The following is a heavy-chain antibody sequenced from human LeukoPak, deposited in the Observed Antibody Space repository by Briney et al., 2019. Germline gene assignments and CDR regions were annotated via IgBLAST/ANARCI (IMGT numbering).Heavy chain of an antibody. Sequence: GGSLRLSCVASGFPFSSYWMTWVRQAPGKGLEWVAVISYDGSNKYYADSVKGRFTISRDNSKNTLYLQMNSLRAEDTAVYYCARDQYYYDSSGPLDYWGQGTLVTVSS. D-gene: IGHD3-22*01. V-gene: IGHV3-30*03. CDR2: ISYDGSNK. CDR1: GFPFSSYW. CDR3: ARDQYYYDSSGPLDY. J-gene: IGHJ4*02.